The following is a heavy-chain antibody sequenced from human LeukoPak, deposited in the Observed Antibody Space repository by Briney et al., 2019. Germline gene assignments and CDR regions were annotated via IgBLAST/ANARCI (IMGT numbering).Heavy chain of an antibody. V-gene: IGHV4-4*07. CDR2: IYTSGST. J-gene: IGHJ6*02. CDR1: GGSISSYY. Sequence: SETLSLTCTVSGGSISSYYWSWIRQPAGKGLEWIGRIYTSGSTNYNPSLKSRVTMSVDTSKNQFSLKLSSETAADTAVYYCARVGGLLWFGELTPNYYYGLDVWGQGTTVTVSS. CDR3: ARVGGLLWFGELTPNYYYGLDV. D-gene: IGHD3-10*01.